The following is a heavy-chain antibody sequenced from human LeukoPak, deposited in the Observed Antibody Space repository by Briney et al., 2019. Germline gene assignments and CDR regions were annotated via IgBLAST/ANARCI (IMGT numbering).Heavy chain of an antibody. D-gene: IGHD6-6*01. Sequence: SETLSLTCTVSGYSISSSHHWGWLRQPPGKGLEWIGSIYYSGTTYYKPSLRSRVTISVDTSKNQFYLRLTSVTAADSAMYYCARESSSSPDYWGQGTLVTVSS. CDR1: GYSISSSHH. CDR3: ARESSSSPDY. J-gene: IGHJ4*02. CDR2: IYYSGTT. V-gene: IGHV4-38-2*02.